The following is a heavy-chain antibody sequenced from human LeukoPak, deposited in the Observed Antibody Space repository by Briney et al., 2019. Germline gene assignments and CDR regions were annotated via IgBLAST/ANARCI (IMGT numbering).Heavy chain of an antibody. CDR2: ISGRGGDT. V-gene: IGHV3-23*01. CDR1: GFTFSSYA. Sequence: GGSLRLSCAASGFTFSSYAMSWVRQAPGKGLEWVSAISGRGGDTFYADSVKGRFTISRDNSKNTLYLQMNSLRVEDTAVYHCVVVVVPAAVWQFDLWGRGTLVTVSS. CDR3: VVVVVPAAVWQFDL. D-gene: IGHD2-15*01. J-gene: IGHJ2*01.